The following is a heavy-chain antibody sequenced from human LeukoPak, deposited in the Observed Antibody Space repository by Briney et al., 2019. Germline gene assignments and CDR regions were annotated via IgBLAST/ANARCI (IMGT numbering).Heavy chain of an antibody. D-gene: IGHD3-10*01. Sequence: PSETLSLTCAVYGGSFSGYYWSWIRQPPGKGLEWIGEINHSGSTNYNPSLKSRVTISVDTSKNQFSLKLSSVTAADTAVYYCARRRITMVRGVMPFDYWGQGTLVTVSS. J-gene: IGHJ4*02. CDR3: ARRRITMVRGVMPFDY. CDR1: GGSFSGYY. CDR2: INHSGST. V-gene: IGHV4-34*01.